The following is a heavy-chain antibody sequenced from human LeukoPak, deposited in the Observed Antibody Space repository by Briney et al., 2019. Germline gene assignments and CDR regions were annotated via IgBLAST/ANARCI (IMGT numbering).Heavy chain of an antibody. J-gene: IGHJ6*03. D-gene: IGHD2-21*01. CDR2: INPNSGGT. Sequence: ASVKVSCKASGYTFTSYGISWVRQAPGQGLEWMGWINPNSGGTNYAQKFQGRVTMTRDTSISTAYMELSRLRSDDTAVYYCARLIPKGYYMDVWGKGTTVTISS. CDR3: ARLIPKGYYMDV. V-gene: IGHV1-2*02. CDR1: GYTFTSYG.